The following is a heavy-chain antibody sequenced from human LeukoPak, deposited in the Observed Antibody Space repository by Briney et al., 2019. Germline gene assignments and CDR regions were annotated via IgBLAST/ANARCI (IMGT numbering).Heavy chain of an antibody. CDR3: ARLDYHWFDP. CDR2: IIPIFGTA. J-gene: IGHJ5*02. Sequence: SVKVSCKASGGTFRSYAISWVRQAPGQGLEWMGRIIPIFGTANYAQKFQGRVTITTDESTSTAYMELSSLRSEDTAVYYCARLDYHWFDPWGQGTLVTVSS. CDR1: GGTFRSYA. D-gene: IGHD2-2*03. V-gene: IGHV1-69*05.